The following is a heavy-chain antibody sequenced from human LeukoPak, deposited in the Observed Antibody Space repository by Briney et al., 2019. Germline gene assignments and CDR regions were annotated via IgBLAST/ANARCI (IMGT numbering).Heavy chain of an antibody. CDR3: ARDLRGYYDSSGYYCGY. V-gene: IGHV1-2*02. D-gene: IGHD3-22*01. CDR1: GYTFTGYY. CDR2: INPNSGGT. Sequence: GASVKVSCKASGYTFTGYYMHWVRQAPGQGLEWMGWINPNSGGTNYAQKFQGRVTMTRDTSISTAYMELSRLRSDDTAVYYCARDLRGYYDSSGYYCGYWGQGTPVTVSS. J-gene: IGHJ4*02.